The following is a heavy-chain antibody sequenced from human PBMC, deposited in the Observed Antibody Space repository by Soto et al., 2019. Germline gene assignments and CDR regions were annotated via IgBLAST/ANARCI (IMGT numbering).Heavy chain of an antibody. D-gene: IGHD3-3*01. J-gene: IGHJ4*02. CDR3: AKDYDFWSGYLNY. Sequence: AGGSLRLSCAVSGFILSSYGMHWVRQAPGKGLEWVAVISYDGSNKYYADSVKGRFTISRDNSKNTLYLQMNSLRAEDTAVYYCAKDYDFWSGYLNYWGPGTLVTVSS. V-gene: IGHV3-30*18. CDR1: GFILSSYG. CDR2: ISYDGSNK.